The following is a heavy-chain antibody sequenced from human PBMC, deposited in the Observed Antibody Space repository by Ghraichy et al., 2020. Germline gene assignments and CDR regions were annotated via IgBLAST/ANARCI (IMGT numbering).Heavy chain of an antibody. Sequence: SETLSLTCTVSGGSISSYYWSWIRQPPGKGLEWIGYIYYSGSTNYNPSLKSRVTISVDTSKNQFSLKLSSVTAADTAVYYCARGSGWYYYWGQGTLVTVSS. D-gene: IGHD6-19*01. CDR1: GGSISSYY. V-gene: IGHV4-59*08. CDR2: IYYSGST. J-gene: IGHJ4*02. CDR3: ARGSGWYYY.